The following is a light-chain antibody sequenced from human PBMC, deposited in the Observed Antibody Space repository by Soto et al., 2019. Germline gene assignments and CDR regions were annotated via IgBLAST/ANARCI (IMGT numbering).Light chain of an antibody. CDR3: MQALQTWT. Sequence: EIVMTQSPLSLPVTPGEPASISCRSSQSLLHSNGYNFLNWYLQKPGQSPQLLIFLGSNRASGVPDRFIGSGSGTDFTLKISRVEAEYVGVYYCMQALQTWTFGQGTKVEIK. CDR2: LGS. V-gene: IGKV2-28*01. CDR1: QSLLHSNGYNF. J-gene: IGKJ1*01.